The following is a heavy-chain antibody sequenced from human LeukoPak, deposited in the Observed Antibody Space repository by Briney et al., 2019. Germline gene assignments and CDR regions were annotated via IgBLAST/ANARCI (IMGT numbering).Heavy chain of an antibody. Sequence: ASVKVSCKASGYTFTGYYMHWVRQAPGQGLEWMGWINPNSGGTNYAQKFQGRVTMTRDTSISTAYMELSRLRSDDTAVYYCARGYPLSNSRTGSYFDYWGQGTLVTVSS. CDR1: GYTFTGYY. D-gene: IGHD1-14*01. CDR3: ARGYPLSNSRTGSYFDY. J-gene: IGHJ4*02. V-gene: IGHV1-2*02. CDR2: INPNSGGT.